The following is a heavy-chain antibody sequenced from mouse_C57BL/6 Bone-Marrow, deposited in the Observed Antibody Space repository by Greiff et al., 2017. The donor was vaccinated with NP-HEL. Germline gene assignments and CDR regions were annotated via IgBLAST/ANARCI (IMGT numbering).Heavy chain of an antibody. D-gene: IGHD1-1*02. V-gene: IGHV6-3*01. CDR3: TESRLWAYAMDY. Sequence: EVKLQESGGGLVQPGGSMKLSCVASGFTFSNYWMNWVRQSPEKGLEWVAQIRLKSDNYAAHYAESVKGRFTISRDDSKSSVYLQMNNLRAEDTGIYYCTESRLWAYAMDYWGQGTSVTVSS. CDR1: GFTFSNYW. CDR2: IRLKSDNYAA. J-gene: IGHJ4*01.